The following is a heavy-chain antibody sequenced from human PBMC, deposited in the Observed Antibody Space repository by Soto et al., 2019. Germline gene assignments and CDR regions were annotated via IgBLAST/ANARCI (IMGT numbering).Heavy chain of an antibody. CDR1: GGSISSSSYY. CDR2: ISNIGTT. Sequence: PSETLSLTCTVSGGSISSSSYYWAWLRQPPGKGLEWIGTISNIGTTSYNSSLKSRVTISVDTSKNQFSLKLSSVTAADTAVYYCARAKKYCSGGSCYPYYFDYWGQGTLVTVSS. CDR3: ARAKKYCSGGSCYPYYFDY. D-gene: IGHD2-15*01. J-gene: IGHJ4*02. V-gene: IGHV4-39*01.